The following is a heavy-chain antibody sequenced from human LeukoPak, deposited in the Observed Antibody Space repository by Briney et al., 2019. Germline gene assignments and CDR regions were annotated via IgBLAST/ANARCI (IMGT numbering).Heavy chain of an antibody. CDR3: AKPTCSSTSCYSRMDAFDI. CDR1: GFTFSSYA. CDR2: ISGSGGST. D-gene: IGHD2-2*01. Sequence: PGGSLRLSCAASGFTFSSYAMSWVRQAPGKGLEWVSAISGSGGSTYYADSVKGRFTTSRDNSKNTLYLQMNSLRAEGTAVYYCAKPTCSSTSCYSRMDAFDIWGQGTMVTVSS. J-gene: IGHJ3*02. V-gene: IGHV3-23*01.